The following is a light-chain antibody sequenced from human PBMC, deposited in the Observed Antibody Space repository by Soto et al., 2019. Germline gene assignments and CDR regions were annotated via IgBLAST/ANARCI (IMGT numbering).Light chain of an antibody. Sequence: DIQVTQSPPTLSASVGDRVTITCRASQTISTWMAWYQQKPGKAPKLLIYAASSLQSGVPSRFSGSGSGTDFTLTISRLESEDSAVYYCQHYGSSPGLTFGGGTKVDIK. CDR2: AAS. CDR1: QTISTW. J-gene: IGKJ4*01. V-gene: IGKV1-5*01. CDR3: QHYGSSPGLT.